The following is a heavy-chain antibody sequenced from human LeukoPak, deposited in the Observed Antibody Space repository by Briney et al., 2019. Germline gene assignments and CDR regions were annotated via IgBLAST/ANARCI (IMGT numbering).Heavy chain of an antibody. CDR2: IYSSGST. CDR1: GGSLSNYY. J-gene: IGHJ4*02. V-gene: IGHV4-4*07. Sequence: SETLSLTCTVSGGSLSNYYWSWIRQPAGKGLEWIGRIYSSGSTSYNPSLKSRVTMTVDTSKNQFSLKLRSVTAADTAVYYRARGKMYYYDSSGYGYWGQGTLVTVSS. CDR3: ARGKMYYYDSSGYGY. D-gene: IGHD3-22*01.